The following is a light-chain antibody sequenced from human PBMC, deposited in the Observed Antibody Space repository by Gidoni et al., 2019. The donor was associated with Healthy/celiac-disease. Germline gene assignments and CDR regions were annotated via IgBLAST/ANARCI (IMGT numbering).Light chain of an antibody. V-gene: IGKV1-5*03. J-gene: IGKJ1*01. CDR2: KAS. CDR3: QQYNSYPWT. Sequence: DIQMTQSPSTLSASVGDRVTITCRASQSISSWLAWYQQKPGKAPKLLIYKASSLESGVPSRFSVSGSGTEFTLTLSSLQPDDFATYYCQQYNSYPWTFGQGTKVEIK. CDR1: QSISSW.